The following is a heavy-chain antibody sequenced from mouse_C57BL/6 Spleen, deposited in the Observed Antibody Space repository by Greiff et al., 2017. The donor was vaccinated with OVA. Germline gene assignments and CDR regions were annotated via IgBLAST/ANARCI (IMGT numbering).Heavy chain of an antibody. V-gene: IGHV5-6*01. CDR3: ARQGYYGSSHWYFDV. Sequence: EVQLVESGGDLVKPGGSLKLSCAASGFTFSSYGMSWVRQTPDKRLEWVATISSGGSYTYYPDSVKGRFTISRDNAKNTLYLQMSSLKSEDTARYYCARQGYYGSSHWYFDVWGTGTTVAVSS. CDR2: ISSGGSYT. J-gene: IGHJ1*03. CDR1: GFTFSSYG. D-gene: IGHD1-1*01.